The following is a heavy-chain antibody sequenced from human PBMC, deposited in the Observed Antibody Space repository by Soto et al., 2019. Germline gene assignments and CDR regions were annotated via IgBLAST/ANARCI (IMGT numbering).Heavy chain of an antibody. CDR3: ARIKWGLNYYNGMDV. D-gene: IGHD1-26*01. CDR2: INPKTAAT. Sequence: ASVKVSCKPSRYSFSDYFIQWVRQAPGQGLEWVAWINPKTAATNYAKKFQGRVSVTWDTSSTTAYMELTSLRPDATAVYYCARIKWGLNYYNGMDVWGQGTTVTVSS. V-gene: IGHV1-2*02. J-gene: IGHJ6*02. CDR1: RYSFSDYF.